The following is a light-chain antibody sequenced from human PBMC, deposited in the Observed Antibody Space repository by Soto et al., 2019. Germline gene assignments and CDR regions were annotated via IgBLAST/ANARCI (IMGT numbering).Light chain of an antibody. CDR3: ATWDGGLSGPFV. J-gene: IGLJ1*01. V-gene: IGLV1-44*01. CDR2: TTN. CDR1: NSNIGSDI. Sequence: QSALTQPPSASGTPGQRATISCCGSNSNIGSDIVNCYQLLPGAAPEVLINTTNQRPSGVPERFSGSKSGTSASLAISGLQSEDEANSSCATWDGGLSGPFVFGTGTKVNVL.